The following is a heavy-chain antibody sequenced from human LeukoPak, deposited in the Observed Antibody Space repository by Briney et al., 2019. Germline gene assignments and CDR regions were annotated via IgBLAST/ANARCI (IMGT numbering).Heavy chain of an antibody. D-gene: IGHD6-13*01. V-gene: IGHV4-4*07. Sequence: PPETLSLTCTVSGASISDYYWSWIRQAAGKGLEWIGRFSASGSTNYNPSLKSRVTMSVETSMNQFSLKLSSVMAADTAVYYCARGGSTWYAFDYWGQGTLVTVSS. CDR3: ARGGSTWYAFDY. J-gene: IGHJ4*02. CDR1: GASISDYY. CDR2: FSASGST.